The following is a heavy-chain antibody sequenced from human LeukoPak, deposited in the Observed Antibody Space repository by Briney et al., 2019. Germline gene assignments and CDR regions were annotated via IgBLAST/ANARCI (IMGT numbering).Heavy chain of an antibody. Sequence: GGSLRLSCAASGFTFSSYSMNWVRQAPGKGLEWVSSISTSSSYINYADSVKGRFTISRDNAKKSLYLQMNSLRAEDTAVYYCARRRIRVTTFSRGRYFDLWGRGTLVTVSS. CDR2: ISTSSSYI. CDR3: ARRRIRVTTFSRGRYFDL. V-gene: IGHV3-21*01. J-gene: IGHJ2*01. D-gene: IGHD2/OR15-2a*01. CDR1: GFTFSSYS.